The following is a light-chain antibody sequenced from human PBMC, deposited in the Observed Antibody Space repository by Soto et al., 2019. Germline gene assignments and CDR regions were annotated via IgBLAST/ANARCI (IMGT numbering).Light chain of an antibody. V-gene: IGKV1-5*01. CDR2: DVS. Sequence: DIQMTQSPSTLSASVGDRVTITCRASQIISRWLAWYQQKPGKAPKLLIYDVSTLGSGVPSRLSGSGSGTDFTLTLSSLQPDDYATYYCQQYNTFWTFGQGTKVDIK. J-gene: IGKJ1*01. CDR3: QQYNTFWT. CDR1: QIISRW.